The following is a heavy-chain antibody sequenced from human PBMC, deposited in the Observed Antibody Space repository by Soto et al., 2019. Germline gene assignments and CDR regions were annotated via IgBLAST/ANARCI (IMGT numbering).Heavy chain of an antibody. CDR1: GFTFSNHW. Sequence: EVHLVESGGGLVQPGGSLRLSCAASGFTFSNHWMHWVRQAPGKGLVWVSHLKSDGSTTIYADSVKGRFTISRDNAKNTLYVQMNSLGPEDTAVYYCARGGGSGNPAFDYWGQGTLVTVSS. V-gene: IGHV3-74*01. CDR2: LKSDGSTT. D-gene: IGHD2-15*01. CDR3: ARGGGSGNPAFDY. J-gene: IGHJ4*02.